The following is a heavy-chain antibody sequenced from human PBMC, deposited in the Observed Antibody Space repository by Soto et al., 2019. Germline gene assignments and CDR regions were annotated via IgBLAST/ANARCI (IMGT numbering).Heavy chain of an antibody. Sequence: QVQLVQSGAEVKPPGASVNVSCKASGYIFTNYYIHWVRQTPGQGPEWIGVINPSRGLTTYSQRFQGRVYLTRETTTTKVYMELSRLRSEDTATYYCARDGVPIAVRSGYFDYWGPGTEVTVSS. CDR1: GYIFTNYY. CDR3: ARDGVPIAVRSGYFDY. D-gene: IGHD6-19*01. CDR2: INPSRGLT. V-gene: IGHV1-46*01. J-gene: IGHJ4*02.